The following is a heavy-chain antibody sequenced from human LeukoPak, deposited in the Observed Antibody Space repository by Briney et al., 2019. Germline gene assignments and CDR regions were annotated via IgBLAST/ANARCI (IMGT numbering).Heavy chain of an antibody. CDR1: GYTLTSYY. Sequence: GASVKVSCKASGYTLTSYYMHWVRQAPGQGLEWMGIINPSGGSTTYAQKFQGRVTMTRDMSTSTVYMELSSLRSEDTAVYYCARSSLLWTFYYFDYWGQGTLVTVSS. D-gene: IGHD3-10*01. J-gene: IGHJ4*02. V-gene: IGHV1-46*01. CDR2: INPSGGST. CDR3: ARSSLLWTFYYFDY.